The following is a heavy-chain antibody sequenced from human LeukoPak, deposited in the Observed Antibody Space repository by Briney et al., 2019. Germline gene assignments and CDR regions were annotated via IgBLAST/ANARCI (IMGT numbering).Heavy chain of an antibody. CDR3: ARGGAARLHFQN. J-gene: IGHJ1*01. V-gene: IGHV4-61*01. CDR1: GASVSSGSYY. CDR2: IYYSGST. Sequence: SETLSLTCNVSGASVSSGSYYWSWIRQPPGKGLEWIGYIYYSGSTNYNPSLQSRVTISVDTSKNQFSLNLNSVTAADTAVYYCARGGAARLHFQNWGQGTLVTVSS. D-gene: IGHD6-6*01.